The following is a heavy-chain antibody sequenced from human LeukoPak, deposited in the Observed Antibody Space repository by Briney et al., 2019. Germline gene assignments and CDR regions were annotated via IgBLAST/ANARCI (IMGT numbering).Heavy chain of an antibody. CDR3: ARDCVKRGTLSAAAPFDY. CDR2: TYYTSKWYN. D-gene: IGHD6-13*01. CDR1: VDSVSSNSVG. J-gene: IGHJ4*02. Sequence: SQTLSLTCAISVDSVSSNSVGWNWSRQSPSRGLEWLGRTYYTSKWYNDYGPSVKGRITISPDTSKNHFSLHLTSVTPEDTAVYFCARDCVKRGTLSAAAPFDYWGQGALVTVSS. V-gene: IGHV6-1*01.